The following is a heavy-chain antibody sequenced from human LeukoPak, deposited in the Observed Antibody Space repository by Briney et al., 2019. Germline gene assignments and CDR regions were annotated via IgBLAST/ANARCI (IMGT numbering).Heavy chain of an antibody. CDR1: GGTFSSYA. Sequence: SVKVSCKASGGTFSSYAISWVRQAPGQGLDWMGGIIPIFGTANYAQKFQGRVTITADKSTSTAYMELSSLRSEDTAVYYCARDSGYSYGYGDYYYYMDVWGKGTTVTVSS. V-gene: IGHV1-69*06. CDR2: IIPIFGTA. D-gene: IGHD5-18*01. J-gene: IGHJ6*03. CDR3: ARDSGYSYGYGDYYYYMDV.